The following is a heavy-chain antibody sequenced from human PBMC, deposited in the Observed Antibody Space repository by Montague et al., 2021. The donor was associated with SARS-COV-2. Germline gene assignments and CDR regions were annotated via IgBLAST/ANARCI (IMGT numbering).Heavy chain of an antibody. V-gene: IGHV6-1*01. CDR1: GDSVSVKRAT. D-gene: IGHD1-1*01. CDR2: SYYRCKRNN. CDR3: TSGREGNYNVMDV. J-gene: IGHJ6*02. Sequence: CAISGDSVSVKRATGEDRRHSPSNCRHVRITSYYRCKRNNDYAVSVRGRVTINPDTSKNQFSLQLNSVTPEDTAIYYCTSGREGNYNVMDVWGQGTTVTVSS.